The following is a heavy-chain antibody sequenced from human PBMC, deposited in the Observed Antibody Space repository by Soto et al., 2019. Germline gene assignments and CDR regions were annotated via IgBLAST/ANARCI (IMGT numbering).Heavy chain of an antibody. D-gene: IGHD3-10*01. CDR3: AKDWKNYYGSGHYGGEWFDP. V-gene: IGHV3-23*01. Sequence: EVPLLESGGGLVQPGGSLRLSCAASGFTFSSYAMSWVRQAPGKGLEWVSAISGSGGSTYYADSVKGRFTISRDNSKNTLYLQMNSLRAEDTAVYYCAKDWKNYYGSGHYGGEWFDPWGQGTLVTVSS. J-gene: IGHJ5*02. CDR1: GFTFSSYA. CDR2: ISGSGGST.